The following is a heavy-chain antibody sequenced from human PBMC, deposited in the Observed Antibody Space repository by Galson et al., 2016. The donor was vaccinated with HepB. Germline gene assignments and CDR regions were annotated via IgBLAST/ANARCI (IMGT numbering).Heavy chain of an antibody. Sequence: SLRLSCAASAFIFSRYSMNWVRQAPGKGLEWVSSIDSVKGRFTISRDDSNNMLYLQMNNLRDEDTAVYYCTKHEVRTHDYWGQGTLVTVSS. V-gene: IGHV3-21*04. J-gene: IGHJ4*02. D-gene: IGHD2-21*01. CDR1: AFIFSRYS. CDR3: TKHEVRTHDY.